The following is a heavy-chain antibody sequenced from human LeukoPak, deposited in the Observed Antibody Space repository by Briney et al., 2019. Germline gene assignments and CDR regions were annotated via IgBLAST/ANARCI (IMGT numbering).Heavy chain of an antibody. J-gene: IGHJ4*02. D-gene: IGHD6-19*01. V-gene: IGHV1-69*05. Sequence: ASVKVSCKASGGTFSSYAISWVRQAPGQGLEWMGGIIPIFGTANYAQKFQGRVTITTDESTSTAYMELNSLRSEDTAVCYCARGRGWYLDFDYWGQGTLVTVSS. CDR2: IIPIFGTA. CDR1: GGTFSSYA. CDR3: ARGRGWYLDFDY.